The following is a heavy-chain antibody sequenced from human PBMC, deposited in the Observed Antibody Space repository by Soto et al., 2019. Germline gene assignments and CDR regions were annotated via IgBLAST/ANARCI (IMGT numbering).Heavy chain of an antibody. Sequence: GSLRLSCAASGFTFSSYWMSWVRQAPGKGLEWVANIKQDGSEKYYVDSVKGRFTISRDNAKNSLYLQMNSLRAEDTAVYYCARDTSDYDFWSGYYRPWSAFDIWGQGTMVTVSS. J-gene: IGHJ3*02. CDR1: GFTFSSYW. CDR3: ARDTSDYDFWSGYYRPWSAFDI. D-gene: IGHD3-3*01. CDR2: IKQDGSEK. V-gene: IGHV3-7*01.